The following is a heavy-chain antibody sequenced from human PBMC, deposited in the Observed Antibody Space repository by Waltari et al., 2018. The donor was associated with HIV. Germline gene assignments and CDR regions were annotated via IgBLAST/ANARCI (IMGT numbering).Heavy chain of an antibody. Sequence: EVQLVESGGGLVQPGGSLRLSCAASGFTFSSYWMSWVRQAPGKGLEWVANIKQDGSEKYDVDSVKGRFTISRDNAKNSLYLQMNSLRAEDTAVYYCARSPYDIYGDYDLCDYWGQGTLVTVFS. D-gene: IGHD4-17*01. CDR1: GFTFSSYW. CDR2: IKQDGSEK. CDR3: ARSPYDIYGDYDLCDY. J-gene: IGHJ4*02. V-gene: IGHV3-7*01.